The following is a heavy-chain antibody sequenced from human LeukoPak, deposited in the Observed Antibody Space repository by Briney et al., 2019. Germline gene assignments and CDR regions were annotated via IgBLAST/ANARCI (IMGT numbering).Heavy chain of an antibody. Sequence: GGSLRLSCAASGFTFSSYEMNWVRQAPGKGLEWVSYISSSGSTIYYADSVKGRFTISRDNAKNPLYLQMNSLRAEDTAVYYCAELGITMIGGVWGKGTTVTTSS. CDR2: ISSSGSTI. V-gene: IGHV3-48*03. J-gene: IGHJ6*04. CDR3: AELGITMIGGV. CDR1: GFTFSSYE. D-gene: IGHD3-10*02.